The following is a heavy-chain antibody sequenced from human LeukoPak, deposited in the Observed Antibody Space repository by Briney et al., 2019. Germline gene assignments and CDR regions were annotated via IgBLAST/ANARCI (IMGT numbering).Heavy chain of an antibody. D-gene: IGHD1-26*01. Sequence: SETLSLTCIVSGGSINSHYWSWIRQPPGKGLEWIGDIHYTGTTKYNSSVKSRVTISIDTSKNQFSLELSSVTATDTAVYFCATNRVGTYDRPFDIWGQGTMVTVSS. CDR1: GGSINSHY. CDR2: IHYTGTT. J-gene: IGHJ3*02. V-gene: IGHV4-59*08. CDR3: ATNRVGTYDRPFDI.